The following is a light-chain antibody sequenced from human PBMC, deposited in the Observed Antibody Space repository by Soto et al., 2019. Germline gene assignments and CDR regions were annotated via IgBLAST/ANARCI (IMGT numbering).Light chain of an antibody. CDR2: GVS. Sequence: ESVLTQSPGTLSLSPGERATLSCRATQSVTNNYFAWYQQKPGQSPRLLIYGVSSRATDIPDRFSGSGSGTDFTLTISRLEPEDFVVYYCQQYATSPITFGQGTRLEIK. V-gene: IGKV3-20*01. CDR3: QQYATSPIT. CDR1: QSVTNNY. J-gene: IGKJ5*01.